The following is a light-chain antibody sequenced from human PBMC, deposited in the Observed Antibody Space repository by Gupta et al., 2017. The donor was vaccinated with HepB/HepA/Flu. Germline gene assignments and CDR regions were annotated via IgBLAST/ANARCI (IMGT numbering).Light chain of an antibody. CDR1: QTILYSSNNQNY. Sequence: DIVMTQSPDSLAVSLGDRATINCKSSQTILYSSNNQNYLAWYQQKPGQPPKLLISWASTRESGVPDRFSGSGSGTDFSLTISNLQAEDVAVYYCHQYYNSPTFGQGTKVEI. CDR3: HQYYNSPT. CDR2: WAS. J-gene: IGKJ1*01. V-gene: IGKV4-1*01.